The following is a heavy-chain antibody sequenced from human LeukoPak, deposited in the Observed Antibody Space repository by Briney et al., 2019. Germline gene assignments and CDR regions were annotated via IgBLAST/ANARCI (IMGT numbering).Heavy chain of an antibody. CDR3: ATHLQGITYYYFDY. D-gene: IGHD1-14*01. Sequence: SETLSLTCAVYGGSFSGYYWSWIRQPPGKGLEWIGEISHGGSTHYNPSLKSRVTISLDTSKNQLSLKLSSVTAADTAMYYCATHLQGITYYYFDYWGQGTLVTVSS. V-gene: IGHV4-34*01. CDR2: ISHGGST. CDR1: GGSFSGYY. J-gene: IGHJ4*02.